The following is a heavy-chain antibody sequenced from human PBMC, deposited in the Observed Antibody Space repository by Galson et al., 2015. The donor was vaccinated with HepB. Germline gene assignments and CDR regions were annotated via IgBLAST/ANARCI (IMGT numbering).Heavy chain of an antibody. J-gene: IGHJ6*02. CDR1: GGTFSSYA. Sequence: SVKVSCKASGGTFSSYAISWVRQAPGQGLEWMGGIIPIFGTANYAQKFQGRVTITADESTSTAYMELSSLRSEDTAVYYCARDADYGGNSPSRWYYYYYGMDVWGQGTTVTVSS. V-gene: IGHV1-69*13. D-gene: IGHD4-23*01. CDR2: IIPIFGTA. CDR3: ARDADYGGNSPSRWYYYYYGMDV.